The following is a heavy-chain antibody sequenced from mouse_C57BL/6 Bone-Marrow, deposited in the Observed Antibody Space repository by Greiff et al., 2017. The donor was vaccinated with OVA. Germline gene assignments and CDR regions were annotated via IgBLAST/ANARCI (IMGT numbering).Heavy chain of an antibody. J-gene: IGHJ2*01. V-gene: IGHV1-76*01. CDR2: IYPGSGNT. Sequence: VQLQQPGAELVKPGASVKLSCKASGYTFTSYWMHWVKQRPGQGLEWIARIYPGSGNTYYNEKFKGKATLTAEKSSSTAYMQLSSLTSEDSAVYFCARKHYGSSLDYWGQGTTLTVSS. CDR3: ARKHYGSSLDY. D-gene: IGHD1-1*01. CDR1: GYTFTSYW.